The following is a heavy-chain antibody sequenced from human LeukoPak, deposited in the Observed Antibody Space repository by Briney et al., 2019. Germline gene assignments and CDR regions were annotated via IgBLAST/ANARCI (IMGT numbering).Heavy chain of an antibody. J-gene: IGHJ4*02. Sequence: PSETLSLTCTVSGGSIRSYYWGWIRQTAGKGLEWIGRIYTSGSTIYNPSLRSRVTMSVDTSKNQFSLRLSSVTAADTAVYYCARDRSLGELTTESPSFDYWGQGTLGTVSS. CDR2: IYTSGST. D-gene: IGHD3-16*01. CDR1: GGSIRSYY. V-gene: IGHV4-4*07. CDR3: ARDRSLGELTTESPSFDY.